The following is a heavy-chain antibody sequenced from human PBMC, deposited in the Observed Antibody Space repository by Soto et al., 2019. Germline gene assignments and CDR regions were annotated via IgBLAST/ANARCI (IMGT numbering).Heavy chain of an antibody. D-gene: IGHD6-13*01. CDR2: IIPIFGTA. V-gene: IGHV1-69*01. J-gene: IGHJ4*02. Sequence: QVQLVQSGAEVKKPGSSVKVSCKASGGTFSSYAISWVRQAPGQGLEWMGGIIPIFGTANYAQKFQGRVTITADESTSTAYMELCRLRSEDTAVYYCASIQVAAAGRAGVDYWGQGTLLTVSS. CDR1: GGTFSSYA. CDR3: ASIQVAAAGRAGVDY.